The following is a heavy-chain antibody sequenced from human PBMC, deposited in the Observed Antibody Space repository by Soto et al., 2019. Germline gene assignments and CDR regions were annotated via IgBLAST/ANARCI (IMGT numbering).Heavy chain of an antibody. CDR2: IIPIFSTA. V-gene: IGHV1-69*06. CDR1: RGTFDIYA. CDR3: ARVRWPSGSSKFDI. D-gene: IGHD2-15*01. J-gene: IGHJ3*02. Sequence: FAENVPLNSPRGTFDIYALISVLQAPGRGLEWMGGIIPIFSTANYAQKFQGRVTITADKSTRTAYMELSSLRSEDTAVYYSARVRWPSGSSKFDIWAQGTVLNV.